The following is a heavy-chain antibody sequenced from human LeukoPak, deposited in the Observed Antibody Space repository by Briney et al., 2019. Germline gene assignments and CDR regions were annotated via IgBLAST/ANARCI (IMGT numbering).Heavy chain of an antibody. Sequence: PGGSLRLSCATSGFTFSSYAMHWVRQAPGKGLEWVAVISYDGSNKYYADSVKGRFTISRDNSKNTLYLQMNSLRAEDTAVYYCARVSSSSWSHPSLPRGMDVWGQGTTVTVSS. CDR1: GFTFSSYA. J-gene: IGHJ6*02. CDR3: ARVSSSSWSHPSLPRGMDV. D-gene: IGHD6-13*01. CDR2: ISYDGSNK. V-gene: IGHV3-30-3*01.